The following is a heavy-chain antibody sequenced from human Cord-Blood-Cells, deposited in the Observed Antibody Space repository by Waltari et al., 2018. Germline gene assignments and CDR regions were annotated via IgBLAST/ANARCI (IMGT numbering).Heavy chain of an antibody. CDR2: IIPILGIA. V-gene: IGHV1-69*09. CDR3: AGGVTQLELELYYFDY. J-gene: IGHJ4*02. CDR1: GGTFSSYA. D-gene: IGHD1-1*01. Sequence: QVQLVQSGAEVKKPGSSVKVSCKASGGTFSSYAISWVRQAPGQGLEWMGRIIPILGIANYAQKFQGRVTITADKSTSTAYMELSSLRSEDTAVYYCAGGVTQLELELYYFDYWGQGTLVTVSS.